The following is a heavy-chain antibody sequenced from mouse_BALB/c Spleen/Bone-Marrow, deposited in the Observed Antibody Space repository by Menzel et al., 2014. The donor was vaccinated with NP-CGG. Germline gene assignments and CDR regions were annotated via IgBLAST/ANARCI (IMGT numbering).Heavy chain of an antibody. V-gene: IGHV3-5*02. Sequence: VQLQQPGPGLVKPSQTVSLTCTVTGISITTGNYRWSWIRQFPGNKLEWIGYIYDSGTITYNPSLTSRTTITRDTSKNQFFLEMNSLTAEDTATYYCARYGNYFDVWGAGTTVTVSS. CDR3: ARYGNYFDV. D-gene: IGHD2-1*01. CDR1: GISITTGNYR. J-gene: IGHJ1*01. CDR2: IYDSGTI.